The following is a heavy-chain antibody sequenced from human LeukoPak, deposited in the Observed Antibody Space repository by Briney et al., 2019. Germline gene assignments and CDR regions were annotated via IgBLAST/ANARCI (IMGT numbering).Heavy chain of an antibody. J-gene: IGHJ5*02. CDR3: ARGGSWFDP. D-gene: IGHD3-16*01. Sequence: GGSLRLSCAASGFKFSDSYMSWIRQAPGKGLEWISYIGPTSTKNSYADSVEGRFTISRDNDRNSLYLQMDSLEDGDTAIYYCARGGSWFDPWGQGTLVTVSS. CDR2: IGPTSTKN. V-gene: IGHV3-11*04. CDR1: GFKFSDSY.